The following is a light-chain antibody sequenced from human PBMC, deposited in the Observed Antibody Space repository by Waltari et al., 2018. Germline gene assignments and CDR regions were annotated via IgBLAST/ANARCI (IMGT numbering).Light chain of an antibody. Sequence: DVVMTQSPLSLPVTLGQPASISCRSSQSLVYSDGNTYLSWFQQRPGQSPRRLIYKVSNRDSGVPDRFSGSGSGTDFTLKISRVEAEDVGVYYCMQGTDWPPWTCGQGTKVEIK. CDR1: QSLVYSDGNTY. V-gene: IGKV2-30*01. J-gene: IGKJ1*01. CDR3: MQGTDWPPWT. CDR2: KVS.